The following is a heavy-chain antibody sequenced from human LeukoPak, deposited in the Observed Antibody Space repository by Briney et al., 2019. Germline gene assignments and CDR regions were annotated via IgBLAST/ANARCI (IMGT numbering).Heavy chain of an antibody. J-gene: IGHJ5*01. Sequence: GGSLRLSCAASGFTFSGHWMSWVRQAPAKGLEWVAHMNGDGSQIYYMDFVKGRFTISRDNSKNTLFLQMNSLRAEDTAMYYCASRPTGAFSSAWYDFWGQGTLVTVSS. CDR1: GFTFSGHW. V-gene: IGHV3-7*03. D-gene: IGHD6-19*01. CDR2: MNGDGSQI. CDR3: ASRPTGAFSSAWYDF.